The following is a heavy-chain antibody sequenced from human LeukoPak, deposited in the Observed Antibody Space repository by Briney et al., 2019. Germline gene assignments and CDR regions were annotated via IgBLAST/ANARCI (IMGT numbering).Heavy chain of an antibody. CDR3: ARHGCSGSCSKEDYYYGMDV. D-gene: IGHD2-15*01. Sequence: SETLSLTCTVSGGSISSSSYYWGWIRQPPGKGLEWIGSIYYSGYTYYNPSLKSRVTISVDTSKNQFSLKLSSVTAADTAVYYCARHGCSGSCSKEDYYYGMDVWGQGTTVTVSS. V-gene: IGHV4-39*01. CDR1: GGSISSSSYY. CDR2: IYYSGYT. J-gene: IGHJ6*02.